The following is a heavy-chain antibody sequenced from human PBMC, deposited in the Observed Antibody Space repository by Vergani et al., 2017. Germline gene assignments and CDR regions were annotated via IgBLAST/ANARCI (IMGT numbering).Heavy chain of an antibody. CDR3: ARDVYYDYIWGSSHDY. J-gene: IGHJ4*02. CDR1: GFTFSSYW. V-gene: IGHV3-7*01. D-gene: IGHD3-16*01. Sequence: VQLVESGGGLVKPGGSLRLSCAASGFTFSSYWMSWVRQAPGKGLEWVANIKQDGSEKYYVDSVKGRFTISRDNAKNSLYLQMNSLRAEDTAVYYCARDVYYDYIWGSSHDYWGQGTLVTVSS. CDR2: IKQDGSEK.